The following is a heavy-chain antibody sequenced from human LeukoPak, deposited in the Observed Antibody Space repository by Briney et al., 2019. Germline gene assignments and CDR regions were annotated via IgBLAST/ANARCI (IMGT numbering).Heavy chain of an antibody. D-gene: IGHD5-18*01. CDR1: GFTFSSSA. Sequence: GGSLRLSCAASGFTFSSSAMSWVRQAPGKELEWVSAFSGSGGNTYYADSVKGRFTISRDNSKNTLYLQMNSLRAEDTAVYYCAKARGYSYGREDYWGQGTLVTVSS. J-gene: IGHJ4*02. CDR2: FSGSGGNT. CDR3: AKARGYSYGREDY. V-gene: IGHV3-23*01.